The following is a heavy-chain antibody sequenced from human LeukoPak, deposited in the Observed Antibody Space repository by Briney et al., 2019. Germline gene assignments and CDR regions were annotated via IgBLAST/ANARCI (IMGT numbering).Heavy chain of an antibody. J-gene: IGHJ4*02. Sequence: GSLRLSCAASGFPFSSYAMSWVRPAPGKGLEWASAISGSGGSTYYADSVKGRFTISRDNSKNTLYLQMNSLRAEDTAVYYCAKALRKYYGSGSYYSRVYYFDYWGQGTLVTVSS. CDR2: ISGSGGST. V-gene: IGHV3-23*01. CDR3: AKALRKYYGSGSYYSRVYYFDY. CDR1: GFPFSSYA. D-gene: IGHD3-10*01.